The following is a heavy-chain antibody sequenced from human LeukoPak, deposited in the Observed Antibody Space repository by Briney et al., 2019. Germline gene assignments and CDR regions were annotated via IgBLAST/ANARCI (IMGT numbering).Heavy chain of an antibody. CDR2: ISSSSSYT. CDR3: ARVKDYDIAPPDY. V-gene: IGHV3-11*06. J-gene: IGHJ4*02. D-gene: IGHD3-9*01. Sequence: GGSLRLSCAASGFTFSDYYMSWIRQAPGKGLEWVSYISSSSSYTNYADSVKGRFTISRDNAKNSLYLQMNSLRAEDTAVYYCARVKDYDIAPPDYWGQGTLVTVSS. CDR1: GFTFSDYY.